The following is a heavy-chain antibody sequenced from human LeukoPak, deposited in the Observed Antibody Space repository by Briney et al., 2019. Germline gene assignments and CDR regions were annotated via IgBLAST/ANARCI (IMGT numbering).Heavy chain of an antibody. D-gene: IGHD2-21*02. Sequence: SETLSLTCTVSGGSISSYYWGWIRQPPGKGLEWIGSIYHSGSTYYNPSLKSRVTISVDTSKNQFSLKLSSVTAADTAVYYCARGSAGLVTANPVDAFDIWGQGTMVTVSS. CDR2: IYHSGST. V-gene: IGHV4-38-2*02. CDR1: GGSISSYY. J-gene: IGHJ3*02. CDR3: ARGSAGLVTANPVDAFDI.